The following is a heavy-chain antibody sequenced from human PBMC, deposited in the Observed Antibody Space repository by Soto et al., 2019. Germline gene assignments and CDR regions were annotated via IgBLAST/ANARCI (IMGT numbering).Heavy chain of an antibody. CDR3: ALVTITRIRGEPPAH. CDR2: ITGSGGST. CDR1: GFTFSTFA. D-gene: IGHD3-10*01. V-gene: IGHV3-23*01. J-gene: IGHJ4*02. Sequence: EVQLLESGGGLVQPGGSLRLSCAASGFTFSTFAMSWVRQAPGKGLEWVSGITGSGGSTNYADSVKGRFTISRDNSKDTLYLQMNSLRAEDTAIYYCALVTITRIRGEPPAHWGQGTLVTVSA.